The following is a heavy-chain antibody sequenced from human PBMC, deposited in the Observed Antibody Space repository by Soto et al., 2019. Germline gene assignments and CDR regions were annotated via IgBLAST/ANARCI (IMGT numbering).Heavy chain of an antibody. CDR3: ARLPPSDIVVVPAAFGSDYYYGMDF. Sequence: SETLSLTCTASGGSISSSSYYWGWIRQPPGKGLEWIGSIYYSGSTYYNPSLKSRVTISVDTSKNQFSLKLSSVTAADTAVYYCARLPPSDIVVVPAAFGSDYYYGMDFWGQGTTVTVS. D-gene: IGHD2-2*01. CDR2: IYYSGST. CDR1: GGSISSSSYY. J-gene: IGHJ6*02. V-gene: IGHV4-39*01.